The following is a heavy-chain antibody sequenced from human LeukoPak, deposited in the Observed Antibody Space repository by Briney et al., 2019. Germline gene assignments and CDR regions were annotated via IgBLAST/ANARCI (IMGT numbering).Heavy chain of an antibody. V-gene: IGHV4-61*01. D-gene: IGHD2-15*01. J-gene: IGHJ5*01. CDR3: ARGYCSGSSCYSRTFGS. Sequence: PSETLSLTCTVSGGSVSIGSYYWNWIRQPPGKGLEWIGYIYYSGSTNYNPSPKSRVTISVDTSNNQFSLKLTSVTAAGTAVYYCARGYCSGSSCYSRTFGSWGQGTLVTVSS. CDR2: IYYSGST. CDR1: GGSVSIGSYY.